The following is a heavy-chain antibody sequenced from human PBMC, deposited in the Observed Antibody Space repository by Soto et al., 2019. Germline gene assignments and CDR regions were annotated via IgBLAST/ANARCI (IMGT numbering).Heavy chain of an antibody. D-gene: IGHD3-3*01. CDR3: ATSIFGVVTPEY. CDR1: GGTFSSYA. V-gene: IGHV1-3*01. CDR2: INAGNGNT. J-gene: IGHJ4*02. Sequence: ASVKVSCTASGGTFSSYAISWVRQAPGQGLEWMGWINAGNGNTKYSQKFQGRVTITRDTSASTAYMELSSLRSEDTAVYYCATSIFGVVTPEYWGQGTLVTVSS.